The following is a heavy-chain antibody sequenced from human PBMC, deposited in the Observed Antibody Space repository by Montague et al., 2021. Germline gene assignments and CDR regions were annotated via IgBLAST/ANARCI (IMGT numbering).Heavy chain of an antibody. CDR1: RSLINSDYY. J-gene: IGHJ6*03. CDR2: VSHGGRT. V-gene: IGHV4-38-2*02. Sequence: SETLSLTCTVSRSLINSDYYCGWIRQPPGEGLEWMGSVSHGGRTYYNPSLKSRVTISVDTSNNHFSLKLSSVTAADTAMYYCARERDRYYYMDIWGKGTTITVSS. CDR3: ARERDRYYYMDI.